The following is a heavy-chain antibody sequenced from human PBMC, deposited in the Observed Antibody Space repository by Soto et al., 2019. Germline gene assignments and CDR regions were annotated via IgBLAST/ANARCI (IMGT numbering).Heavy chain of an antibody. V-gene: IGHV1-69*06. CDR1: GGTFSDFA. CDR3: ARDRIQLRLGKYFFNGMDV. J-gene: IGHJ6*02. D-gene: IGHD3-16*01. CDR2: IVPRFGSP. Sequence: QVQLVQSGAEMRKPGSSLRVSCKASGGTFSDFAFSWVRQAPGQGLEWMGGIVPRFGSPNYAQKFGGRVTISADTSTSTVYMEVSSLRFDDTAVYFCARDRIQLRLGKYFFNGMDVWGQGTTIIVSS.